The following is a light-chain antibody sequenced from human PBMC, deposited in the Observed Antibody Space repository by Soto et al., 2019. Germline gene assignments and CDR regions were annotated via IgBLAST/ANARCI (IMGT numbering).Light chain of an antibody. V-gene: IGKV3-11*01. Sequence: EIVLTQSPATLSLSPGERATLSCRASQSVSSYLAWYQQKPGQAPRLLIYDASNRATGIPARFSGSGSGTDFTLTISSLEPDDFAVYYCKQRSNWLFTSGPGTHVDIK. CDR3: KQRSNWLFT. CDR2: DAS. CDR1: QSVSSY. J-gene: IGKJ3*01.